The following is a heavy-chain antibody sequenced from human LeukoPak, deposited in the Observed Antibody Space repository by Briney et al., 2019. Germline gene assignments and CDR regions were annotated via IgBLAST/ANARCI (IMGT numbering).Heavy chain of an antibody. D-gene: IGHD3-3*01. CDR1: GYTLTSYW. V-gene: IGHV5-51*01. CDR3: AGHYFWSGPTNLFDY. J-gene: IGHJ4*02. Sequence: GESLKIPCKGSGYTLTSYWITWVRQMPGKGLEWMGFIYPVDSDTRYSPSFQGQVTISADKSISTAYLQWSSLKASDTAMYYCAGHYFWSGPTNLFDYWGQGTLVTVSS. CDR2: IYPVDSDT.